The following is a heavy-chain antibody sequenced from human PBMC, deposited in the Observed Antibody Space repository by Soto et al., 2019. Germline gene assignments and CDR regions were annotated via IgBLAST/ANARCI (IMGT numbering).Heavy chain of an antibody. J-gene: IGHJ4*02. Sequence: PGGSLRLSCSASGFTFSTYSMKWVRQAPGKGLEWVSAISGSGGSTYYADSVKGRFTISRDNSKNTLYLQMNSLRAEDTAVYYCAKDLILLYSSSDFDYWGQGTLVTVSS. D-gene: IGHD6-6*01. CDR1: GFTFSTYS. CDR2: ISGSGGST. V-gene: IGHV3-23*01. CDR3: AKDLILLYSSSDFDY.